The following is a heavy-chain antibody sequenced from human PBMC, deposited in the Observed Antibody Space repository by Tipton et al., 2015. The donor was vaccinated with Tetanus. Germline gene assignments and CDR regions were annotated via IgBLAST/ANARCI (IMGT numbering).Heavy chain of an antibody. Sequence: SLRLSCAASGFTFSSYNMNWVRQAPGQGLEWLSDISGSGTSIQYADSAKGRFTISRDNAQKSLYLHMKSLSDDDTAVYYCARAYNVVTATNYYYGLDLWGPGTPVTVSS. CDR3: ARAYNVVTATNYYYGLDL. J-gene: IGHJ6*02. CDR2: ISGSGTSI. CDR1: GFTFSSYN. D-gene: IGHD2-21*02. V-gene: IGHV3-48*02.